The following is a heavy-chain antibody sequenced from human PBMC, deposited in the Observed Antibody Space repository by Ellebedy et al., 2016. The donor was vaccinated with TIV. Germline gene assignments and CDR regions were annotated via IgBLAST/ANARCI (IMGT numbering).Heavy chain of an antibody. CDR2: VTNDGRNQ. V-gene: IGHV3-30*18. D-gene: IGHD4-23*01. CDR3: AKEIHDSGGD. Sequence: GESLKISCSASGFTFSAYGMHLVRPAPGKGLDWLAVVTNDGRNQYYADSIKGRFTISRDNSKNTLYLQMRSLRAEDSAIYYCAKEIHDSGGDWGQGTLVTVSS. CDR1: GFTFSAYG. J-gene: IGHJ4*02.